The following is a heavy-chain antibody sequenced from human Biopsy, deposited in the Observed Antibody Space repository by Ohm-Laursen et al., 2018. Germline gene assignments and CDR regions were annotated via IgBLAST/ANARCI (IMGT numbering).Heavy chain of an antibody. D-gene: IGHD2-15*01. CDR1: GGSFTGHY. CDR2: ISYTGYT. CDR3: ARMDCSGGSCHYYSYGMDV. V-gene: IGHV4-59*07. Sequence: SDTLSLTCTVSGGSFTGHYWSWIRQPPGKGLEWIGHISYTGYTSYNASLKSRVTISVDTSRNHFSLRLSSLTAADTAVYYCARMDCSGGSCHYYSYGMDVWGQGTTVTVSS. J-gene: IGHJ6*02.